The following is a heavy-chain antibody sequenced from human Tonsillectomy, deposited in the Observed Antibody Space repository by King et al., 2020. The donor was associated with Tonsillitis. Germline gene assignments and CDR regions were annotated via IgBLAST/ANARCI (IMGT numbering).Heavy chain of an antibody. CDR2: INHSGST. D-gene: IGHD4-11*01. CDR1: GGSFSGYY. J-gene: IGHJ4*02. Sequence: HVQLQQWGAGLLKPSETLSLTCAVYGGSFSGYYWNWIRQPPGKGLEWIGEINHSGSTNYNPSLKSRVTISVDTSKNQFSLKLSSVTAADTAVYYCAKDYSNSFFDYWGQGTLVTVSS. V-gene: IGHV4-34*01. CDR3: AKDYSNSFFDY.